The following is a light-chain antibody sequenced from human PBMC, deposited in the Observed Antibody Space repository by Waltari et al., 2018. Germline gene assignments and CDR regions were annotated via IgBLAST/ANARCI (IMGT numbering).Light chain of an antibody. CDR3: YSSDNSGFYKL. J-gene: IGLJ2*01. CDR1: ALSRKY. V-gene: IGLV3-10*01. CDR2: EDS. Sequence: SHELTQPPSVSVSPGQTARITCSGDALSRKYAYWYQKKSGQAPVLVIDEDSKRPSGIPERFSGSGSGTMATLTISGAQVDDEADYYCYSSDNSGFYKLFGGGTKLTVL.